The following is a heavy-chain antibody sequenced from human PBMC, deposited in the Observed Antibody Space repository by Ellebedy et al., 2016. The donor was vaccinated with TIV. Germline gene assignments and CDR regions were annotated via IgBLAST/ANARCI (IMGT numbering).Heavy chain of an antibody. CDR1: GFTFSNYA. D-gene: IGHD3-16*01. CDR3: ARDGGRGGHYRGMDV. J-gene: IGHJ6*02. Sequence: GGSLRLSCVASGFTFSNYAMHWVRQAPGKGLEWVAVISYDGSNSHYADSVKGRFTISRDNSKNTQYLQMNSLRAEDSFLYYCARDGGRGGHYRGMDVWGQGTTVTVSS. V-gene: IGHV3-30-3*01. CDR2: ISYDGSNS.